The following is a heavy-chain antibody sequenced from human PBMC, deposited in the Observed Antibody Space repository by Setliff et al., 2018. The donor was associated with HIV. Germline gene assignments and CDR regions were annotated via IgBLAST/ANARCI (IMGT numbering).Heavy chain of an antibody. V-gene: IGHV3-23*01. D-gene: IGHD5-12*01. CDR1: GFTFSSYG. Sequence: GSLRLSCAASGFTFSSYGMHWVRQAPGKGLEWVSSISGSGANIYYADSVKGRFTISRDNSKNTLYLQMNSLSAEDTAVYYCAKVGREYNGYDLTFDSWGQGTLVTVSS. J-gene: IGHJ4*02. CDR2: ISGSGANI. CDR3: AKVGREYNGYDLTFDS.